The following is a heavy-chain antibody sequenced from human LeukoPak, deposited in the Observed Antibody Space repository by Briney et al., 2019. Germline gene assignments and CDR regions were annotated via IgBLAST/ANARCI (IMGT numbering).Heavy chain of an antibody. CDR1: GFTFITYG. J-gene: IGHJ4*02. D-gene: IGHD6-19*01. V-gene: IGHV3-23*01. CDR2: FGGNNAGI. Sequence: GETLRLSCVGSGFTFITYGMSWVRQAPGQGLEWVSSFGGNNAGIYYADSVKGRFTISRDNSKNTLYLQMDSLRAEDTAVYYCAKDRGSGWYFDYWGQGTLVTVSS. CDR3: AKDRGSGWYFDY.